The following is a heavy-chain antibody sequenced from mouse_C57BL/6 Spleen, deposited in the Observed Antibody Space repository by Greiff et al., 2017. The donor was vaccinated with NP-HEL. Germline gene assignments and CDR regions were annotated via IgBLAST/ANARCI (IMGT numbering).Heavy chain of an antibody. D-gene: IGHD1-1*01. V-gene: IGHV1-81*01. CDR3: ARGNYYGSSYVSWYFDV. CDR1: GYTFTSYG. J-gene: IGHJ1*01. CDR2: IYPRSGNT. Sequence: QVQLQQSGAELARPGASVKLSCKASGYTFTSYGISWVKQRTGQGLEWIGEIYPRSGNTYYNEKFKGKATLTADKSSSTAYMELRSLTSEDSAVYVCARGNYYGSSYVSWYFDVWGPGTTVTVSS.